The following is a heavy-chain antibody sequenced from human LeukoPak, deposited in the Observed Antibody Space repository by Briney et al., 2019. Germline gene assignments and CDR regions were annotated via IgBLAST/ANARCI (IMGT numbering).Heavy chain of an antibody. CDR1: GFTFSSYE. CDR2: ISSSGSTI. Sequence: GGSLRLPCAASGFTFSSYEMNWVRQAPGKGLEWVSYISSSGSTIYYADSVKGRFTISRDNAKNSLYLQMNSLRAEDTTVYYCARGGELADYWGQGTLVTVSS. J-gene: IGHJ4*02. V-gene: IGHV3-48*03. D-gene: IGHD1-7*01. CDR3: ARGGELADY.